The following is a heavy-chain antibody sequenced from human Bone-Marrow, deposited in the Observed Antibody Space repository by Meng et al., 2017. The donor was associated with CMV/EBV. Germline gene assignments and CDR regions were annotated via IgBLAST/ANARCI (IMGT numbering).Heavy chain of an antibody. CDR1: GFTFSSYW. CDR3: AKDIQLYYDFWSTQPQNWFDP. Sequence: GESLKISCAASGFTFSSYWMSWVRQAPGKGLEWVANIKQDGSEKYYVDSVKGRFTISRDNAKNSLYLQMNGLRAEDTAVYYCAKDIQLYYDFWSTQPQNWFDPWGQGTLVTVSS. CDR2: IKQDGSEK. D-gene: IGHD3-3*01. J-gene: IGHJ5*02. V-gene: IGHV3-7*01.